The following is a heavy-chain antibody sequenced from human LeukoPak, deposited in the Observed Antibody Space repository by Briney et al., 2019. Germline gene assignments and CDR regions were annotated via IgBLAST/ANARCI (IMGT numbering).Heavy chain of an antibody. J-gene: IGHJ4*02. V-gene: IGHV3-48*02. Sequence: GGSLRLSCAASGFAFSSYSMNWVRQAPGKGLEWVSYIGTSSSPKYYADSVEGRFTISRDNDKNSIYLQMDSLRDEDTAVYYCARGNRGLSPDYWGQGTLVTVSS. CDR1: GFAFSSYS. CDR3: ARGNRGLSPDY. D-gene: IGHD1-14*01. CDR2: IGTSSSPK.